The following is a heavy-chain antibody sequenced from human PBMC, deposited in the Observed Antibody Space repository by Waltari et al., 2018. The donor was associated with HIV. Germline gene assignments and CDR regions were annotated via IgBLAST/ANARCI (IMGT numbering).Heavy chain of an antibody. CDR1: GGSISSSSYY. V-gene: IGHV4-39*01. CDR2: IYYSGST. D-gene: IGHD2-21*02. Sequence: QLQLQESGPGLVKPSETLSLTCTVSGGSISSSSYYWGWIRQPPGKGLEWIGSIYYSGSTYYNPSLKSRVTISVDTSKNQFSLKLSSVTAADTAVYYCARLVVTAYNWFDPWGQGTLVTVSS. CDR3: ARLVVTAYNWFDP. J-gene: IGHJ5*02.